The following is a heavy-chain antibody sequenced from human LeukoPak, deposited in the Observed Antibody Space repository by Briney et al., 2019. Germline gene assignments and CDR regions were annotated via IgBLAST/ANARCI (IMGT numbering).Heavy chain of an antibody. D-gene: IGHD6-19*01. CDR3: ARVSPSRGWNYGKAG. Sequence: ASVKVSCKASGGTFSSYAISWVRQAPGQGLEWMGRINPNSGGTNYAQKFQGRVTMTRDTSISTAYMELSRLRSDDTAVYYCARVSPSRGWNYGKAGWGQGTTVTVSS. V-gene: IGHV1-2*06. J-gene: IGHJ6*02. CDR2: INPNSGGT. CDR1: GGTFSSYA.